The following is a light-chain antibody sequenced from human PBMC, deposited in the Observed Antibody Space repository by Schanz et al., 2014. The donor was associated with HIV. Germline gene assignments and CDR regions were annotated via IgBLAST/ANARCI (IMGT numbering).Light chain of an antibody. CDR2: GAS. CDR1: QTVSSSS. Sequence: EIVLTQSPDTLSLSPGERATLFCRASQTVSSSSLAWYQQKPGQSPRLLIYGASSRATGIPDRFSGSGSGTDFTLTISRLEPEDFAVYYCQQYGTSPRTFGQGTTVEIK. J-gene: IGKJ1*01. CDR3: QQYGTSPRT. V-gene: IGKV3-20*01.